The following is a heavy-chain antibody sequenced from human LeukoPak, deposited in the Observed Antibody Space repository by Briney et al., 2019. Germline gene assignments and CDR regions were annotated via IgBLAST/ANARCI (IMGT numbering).Heavy chain of an antibody. CDR2: IKQDGSEK. V-gene: IGHV3-7*01. Sequence: GGSLRLSCAASGFTFSSYWMSWVRQAPGKGLEWVANIKQDGSEKYYVDSVKGRFTISRDNAKNSLYLQMNSLRAEDTAVYYCARDPKLVVDATEDAFDIWGQGTMVTVSS. D-gene: IGHD2-15*01. J-gene: IGHJ3*02. CDR3: ARDPKLVVDATEDAFDI. CDR1: GFTFSSYW.